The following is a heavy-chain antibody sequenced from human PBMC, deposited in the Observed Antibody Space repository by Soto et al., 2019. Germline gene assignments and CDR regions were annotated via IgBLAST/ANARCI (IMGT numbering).Heavy chain of an antibody. Sequence: PSETLSLTCTVSGGSISSYYWSWIRQPPGKGLEWIGYIYYSGSTNYNPSLKSRGTISVDTSKNQFSLKLSSVTAADTAVYYCARVYYDSSGYYHIDYWGQGTLVTVAS. CDR3: ARVYYDSSGYYHIDY. J-gene: IGHJ4*02. CDR2: IYYSGST. D-gene: IGHD3-22*01. V-gene: IGHV4-59*01. CDR1: GGSISSYY.